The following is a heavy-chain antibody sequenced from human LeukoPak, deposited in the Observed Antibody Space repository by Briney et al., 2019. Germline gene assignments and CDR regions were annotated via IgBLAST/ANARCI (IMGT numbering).Heavy chain of an antibody. J-gene: IGHJ4*02. CDR3: ARVPRYYYDSRGYYWAPRLDY. CDR1: GGPFNDYY. D-gene: IGHD3-22*01. CDR2: INHSGST. Sequence: SETLSLTCAVYGGPFNDYYWNWLRQPPGQGLEWIGEINHSGSTNYHPSYKSRVTISLDTSQNHFSLKLSSVTAADTAVYYCARVPRYYYDSRGYYWAPRLDYWGQGTLVTVSS. V-gene: IGHV4-34*01.